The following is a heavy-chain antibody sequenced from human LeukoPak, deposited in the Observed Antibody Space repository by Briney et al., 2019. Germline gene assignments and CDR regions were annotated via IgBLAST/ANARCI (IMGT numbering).Heavy chain of an antibody. CDR2: INHSGST. Sequence: SETLSLTCAVYGGSFSGYYWSWIRQPPGKGLEWIGEINHSGSTNYNPSLKSRVTISVDTSKNQFSLKLSSVTAADTAVYYCARGPSFDYWGQGTLVAVSS. V-gene: IGHV4-34*01. CDR1: GGSFSGYY. J-gene: IGHJ4*02. CDR3: ARGPSFDY.